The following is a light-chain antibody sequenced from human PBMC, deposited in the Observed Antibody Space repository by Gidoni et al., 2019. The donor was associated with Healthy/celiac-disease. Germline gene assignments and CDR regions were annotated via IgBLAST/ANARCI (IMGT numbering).Light chain of an antibody. CDR2: DAS. V-gene: IGKV1-13*02. CDR1: QGIRSA. J-gene: IGKJ4*01. CDR3: QQFNSYPQVT. Sequence: AIQLTQSPSSLSASVGDRVTITCRASQGIRSALAWDQQKPGKAPKLLFYDASRLESGVPSRFSVSGSGTEFTLTICSLQPEDFATYYSQQFNSYPQVTFGGGTKVEIK.